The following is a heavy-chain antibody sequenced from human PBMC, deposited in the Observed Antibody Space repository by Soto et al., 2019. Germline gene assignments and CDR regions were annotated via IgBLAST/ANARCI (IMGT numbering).Heavy chain of an antibody. D-gene: IGHD4-17*01. CDR2: INHSGST. V-gene: IGHV4-34*01. CDR3: AKYSITGEDDYGDYSSRSFDP. CDR1: CGSFSGDY. Sequence: SETLSLTCAVYCGSFSGDYWSWIRQPPGKGLEWIGEINHSGSTNYNPSLKSRVTISVDTSKNQFSLKLSSVTAADTAVYYCAKYSITGEDDYGDYSSRSFDPWGQGTLVTVSS. J-gene: IGHJ5*02.